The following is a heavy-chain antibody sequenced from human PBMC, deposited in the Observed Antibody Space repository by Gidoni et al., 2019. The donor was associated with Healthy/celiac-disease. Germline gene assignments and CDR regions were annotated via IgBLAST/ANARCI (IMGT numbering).Heavy chain of an antibody. V-gene: IGHV1-46*01. J-gene: IGHJ4*02. CDR3: ARGTTAVTQDPQSGYYFDY. Sequence: QVQLVQSGAEVKKPGASVKVSCKASGYTFTSYYMHWVRQAPGQGLEWMGIINPSGGSTSYAQKFQGRVTMTRDTSTSTVYMELSSLRSEDTAVYYCARGTTAVTQDPQSGYYFDYWGQGTLVTVSS. CDR2: INPSGGST. CDR1: GYTFTSYY. D-gene: IGHD4-17*01.